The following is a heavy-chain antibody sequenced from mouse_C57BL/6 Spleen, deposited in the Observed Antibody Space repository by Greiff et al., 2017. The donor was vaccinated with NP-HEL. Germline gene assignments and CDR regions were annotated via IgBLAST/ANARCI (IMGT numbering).Heavy chain of an antibody. CDR3: ARDDGNYVYFDV. Sequence: DVQLQESGPGLVKPSQSLSLTCSVTGYSITSGYYWNWIRQFPGNKLEWMGYISYDGSNNYNPSLKNRISITRDTSKNQFFLKLNSVTTEDTATYYCARDDGNYVYFDVWGTGTTVTVSS. J-gene: IGHJ1*03. CDR1: GYSITSGYY. D-gene: IGHD2-1*01. CDR2: ISYDGSN. V-gene: IGHV3-6*01.